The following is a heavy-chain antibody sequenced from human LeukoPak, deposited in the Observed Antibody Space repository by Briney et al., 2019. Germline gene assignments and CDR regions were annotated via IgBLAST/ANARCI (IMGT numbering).Heavy chain of an antibody. Sequence: GGSLRLSCAASGVTFSIYWMSWVRQAPGKGLEWVANIKQDGSEKYYVDSVRGRFTISRDNAKDSLYLQMNSLRVEDTAVYYCAKDGCSGGSCYSKTSFDYWGQGTLVTVSS. CDR1: GVTFSIYW. J-gene: IGHJ4*02. D-gene: IGHD2-15*01. CDR3: AKDGCSGGSCYSKTSFDY. CDR2: IKQDGSEK. V-gene: IGHV3-7*01.